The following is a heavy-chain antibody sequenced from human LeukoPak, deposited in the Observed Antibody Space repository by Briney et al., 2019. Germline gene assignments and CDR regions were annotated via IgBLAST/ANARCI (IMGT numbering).Heavy chain of an antibody. CDR3: ARDLGYSYGVGY. CDR2: IIPILGIA. J-gene: IGHJ4*02. Sequence: ASVKVSCKAFGGTFSSYAISWVRQAPGQGLEWMGRIIPILGIANYAQKFQGRVTITADKSTSTAYMELSSLRSEDTAVYYCARDLGYSYGVGYWGQGTLVTVSS. CDR1: GGTFSSYA. V-gene: IGHV1-69*04. D-gene: IGHD5-18*01.